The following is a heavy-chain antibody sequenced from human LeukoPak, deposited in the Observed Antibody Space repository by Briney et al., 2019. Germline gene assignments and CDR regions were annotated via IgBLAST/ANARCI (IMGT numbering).Heavy chain of an antibody. J-gene: IGHJ5*02. CDR1: GDSVSSNSAA. V-gene: IGHV6-1*01. D-gene: IGHD6-19*01. CDR3: AKLGDSST. Sequence: SQTLSLTCAISGDSVSSNSAAWSWIGQSPSRGLEWLGRTYHRSKWYNDYAVSVKSRIIINPDTSKNQFSLQLNSVTPEDTAVYYCAKLGDSSTWGQGTLVTVSS. CDR2: TYHRSKWYN.